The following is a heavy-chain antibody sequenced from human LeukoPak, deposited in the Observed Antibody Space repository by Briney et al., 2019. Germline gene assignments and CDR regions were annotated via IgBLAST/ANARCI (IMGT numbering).Heavy chain of an antibody. D-gene: IGHD4-11*01. CDR1: GFTFRSYA. CDR3: AKDTSNKPLDY. J-gene: IGHJ4*02. V-gene: IGHV3-43*02. Sequence: GGSLRLSXAASGFTFRSYAMSWVRQAPGKGLEWVSLISGDGGSTYYADSVKGRFTISRDNSKNSLYLQMNSLRTEDTALYYCAKDTSNKPLDYWGQGTLVTVSS. CDR2: ISGDGGST.